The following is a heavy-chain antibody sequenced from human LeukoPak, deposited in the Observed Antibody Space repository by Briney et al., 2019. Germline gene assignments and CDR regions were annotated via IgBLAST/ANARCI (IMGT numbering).Heavy chain of an antibody. CDR3: ARVYQDIVVVPAATKQKNYYYYYMDV. CDR2: IYYSGST. J-gene: IGHJ6*03. D-gene: IGHD2-2*01. CDR1: GGSISSYY. Sequence: KASETLSLTCTVSGGSISSYYWSWIRQPPGKGLEWIGYIYYSGSTNYNPSLKGRVTISVDTSKNQFSLKLRSVTAADTAVYYCARVYQDIVVVPAATKQKNYYYYYMDVWGKGTTVTVSS. V-gene: IGHV4-59*01.